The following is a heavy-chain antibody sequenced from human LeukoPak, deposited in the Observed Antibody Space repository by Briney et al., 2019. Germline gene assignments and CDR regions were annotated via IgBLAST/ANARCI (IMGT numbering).Heavy chain of an antibody. J-gene: IGHJ6*03. V-gene: IGHV4-34*01. CDR1: GGSFSGYY. D-gene: IGHD5-18*01. Sequence: SETLSLTCAVYGGSFSGYYWSWIRQPPGKGLEWIGELNHSGSTNYNPSPQSRVTISVDTSENQVSLKLTSVTAADTAVYYCARDSPAGYSPGQEHYYYYIDVWGKGTTVTVSS. CDR2: LNHSGST. CDR3: ARDSPAGYSPGQEHYYYYIDV.